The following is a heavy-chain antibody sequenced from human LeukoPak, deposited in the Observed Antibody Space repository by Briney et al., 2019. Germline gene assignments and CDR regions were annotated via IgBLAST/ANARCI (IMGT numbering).Heavy chain of an antibody. CDR3: ARAHCRDDSRCYFDC. CDR2: INGGNGNT. D-gene: IGHD5-24*01. V-gene: IGHV1-3*01. Sequence: ASVKVSCKSSGYIFTNYGVHWVRQAPGQRLEWMGWINGGNGNTRYSQKFQGRVTITRDTSATTAYMELSSLISEDTAVYFCARAHCRDDSRCYFDCWGQGTLVTVSS. J-gene: IGHJ4*02. CDR1: GYIFTNYG.